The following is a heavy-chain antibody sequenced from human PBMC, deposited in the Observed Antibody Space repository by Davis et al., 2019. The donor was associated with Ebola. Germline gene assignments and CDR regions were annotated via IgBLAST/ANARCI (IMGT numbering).Heavy chain of an antibody. V-gene: IGHV1-69*04. CDR1: GGTFSSYA. CDR3: AREWLRYYFDY. Sequence: SVKVSCKASGGTFSSYAISWVRQAPGQGLEWMGRIIPILGIANYAQKFQGRVTITADKSTSTAYMELSSLRSEDTAVYYCAREWLRYYFDYWGQGTLVTVSS. J-gene: IGHJ4*02. CDR2: IIPILGIA. D-gene: IGHD5-12*01.